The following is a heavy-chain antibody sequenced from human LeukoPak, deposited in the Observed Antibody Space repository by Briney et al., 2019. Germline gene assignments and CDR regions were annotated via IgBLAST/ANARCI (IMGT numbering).Heavy chain of an antibody. CDR3: AIEGYSSSWGY. D-gene: IGHD6-13*01. CDR1: GYTFTVDY. CDR2: INANSGGT. Sequence: ASVKVSCKASGYTFTVDYMHWVRQAPGQGLGWMGWINANSGGTNYAQKFQGRVTMTRDTSISTAYMELSRLRSDDTAVYYCAIEGYSSSWGYWGQGTLVTVSS. J-gene: IGHJ4*02. V-gene: IGHV1-2*02.